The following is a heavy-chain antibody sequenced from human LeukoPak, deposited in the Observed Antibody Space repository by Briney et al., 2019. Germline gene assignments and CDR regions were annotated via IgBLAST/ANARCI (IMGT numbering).Heavy chain of an antibody. CDR2: IKSKTDGGTT. CDR1: GLPFSNAW. V-gene: IGHV3-15*01. Sequence: GSLRLSCAASGLPFSNAWMSWVLQAPGKGLEWVGRIKSKTDGGTTDYAAPVKGRFTIPRDDSKNTLYLQMNRLKTEDTAVYDCTRDWYYHILTGYRVWFDYWGQGTLVTVSS. J-gene: IGHJ4*02. D-gene: IGHD3-9*01. CDR3: TRDWYYHILTGYRVWFDY.